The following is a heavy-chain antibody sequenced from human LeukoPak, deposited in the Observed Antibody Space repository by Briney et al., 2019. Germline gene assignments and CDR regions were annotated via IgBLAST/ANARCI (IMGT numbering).Heavy chain of an antibody. D-gene: IGHD3-22*01. CDR3: AIRLIVGFGYLDY. V-gene: IGHV4-34*01. J-gene: IGHJ4*02. CDR1: GGSFSGYY. Sequence: PSETLSLTCAVYGGSFSGYYWSWIRQPPGKGLEWIGEINHSGSTNYNPSLKSRVTISVDTSKNQFSLKLSSVTAADTAVYYCAIRLIVGFGYLDYWGQGTLVTVSS. CDR2: INHSGST.